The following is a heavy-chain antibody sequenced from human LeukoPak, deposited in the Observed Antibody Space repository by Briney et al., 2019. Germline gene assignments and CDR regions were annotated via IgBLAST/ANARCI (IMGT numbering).Heavy chain of an antibody. J-gene: IGHJ1*01. V-gene: IGHV3-30*02. CDR3: AKDSGAYCGGDCAYFQH. CDR2: IRYDGSNK. CDR1: GFTFSSYG. D-gene: IGHD2-21*01. Sequence: GGSLRLSCAASGFTFSSYGMHWVRQAPGKGLEWVAFIRYDGSNKYYADSVKGRFTISRDNSNNTLYLQMNSLRAEDTAVYYCAKDSGAYCGGDCAYFQHWGQGTLVTVSS.